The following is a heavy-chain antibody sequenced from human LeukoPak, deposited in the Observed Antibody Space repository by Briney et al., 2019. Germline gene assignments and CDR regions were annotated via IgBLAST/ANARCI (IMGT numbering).Heavy chain of an antibody. Sequence: GASVKVSCKASGYTFTGYYMHWVRQAPGQRLEWMGWINAGNGNTKYSQEFQGRVTITRDTSASTAYMELSSLRSEDMAVYYCARGSVQLWPFDYWGQGTLVTVSS. D-gene: IGHD5-18*01. CDR3: ARGSVQLWPFDY. CDR2: INAGNGNT. J-gene: IGHJ4*02. CDR1: GYTFTGYY. V-gene: IGHV1-3*03.